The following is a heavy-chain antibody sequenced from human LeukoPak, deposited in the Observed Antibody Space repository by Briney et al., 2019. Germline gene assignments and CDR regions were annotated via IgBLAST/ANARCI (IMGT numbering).Heavy chain of an antibody. CDR1: GFTFSSYA. CDR3: ARNPYDFWSGYYDY. D-gene: IGHD3-3*01. V-gene: IGHV3-30-3*01. J-gene: IGHJ4*02. Sequence: GGSLRLSCAASGFTFSSYAMHWVRQAPGKGLGWVAVISYDGSNKYYADSVKGRFTISRDNSKNTLYLQMNSLRAEDTAVYYCARNPYDFWSGYYDYWGQGTLVTVSS. CDR2: ISYDGSNK.